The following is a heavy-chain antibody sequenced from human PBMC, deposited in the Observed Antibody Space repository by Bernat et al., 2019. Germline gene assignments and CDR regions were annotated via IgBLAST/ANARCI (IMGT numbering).Heavy chain of an antibody. J-gene: IGHJ6*02. CDR1: GFSLSTSGVG. Sequence: QITLKESGPTLVKPTQTLTLTCTFSGFSLSTSGVGVGWIRQPPGKALEWLALIYWDDDKRYSPSLKSRLPITKDTSKNQVVLTMTNMDPVDTATYYCEHSNGYSYGFYYYYGMDVWGQGTTVTVSS. V-gene: IGHV2-5*02. CDR3: EHSNGYSYGFYYYYGMDV. D-gene: IGHD5-18*01. CDR2: IYWDDDK.